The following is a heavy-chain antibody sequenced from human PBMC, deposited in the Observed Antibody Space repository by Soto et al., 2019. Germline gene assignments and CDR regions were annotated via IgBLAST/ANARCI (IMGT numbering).Heavy chain of an antibody. CDR3: ARLIGEGYSGTYGLDY. CDR1: GGTFNNYA. D-gene: IGHD1-26*01. CDR2: IIPLFGTT. J-gene: IGHJ4*02. V-gene: IGHV1-69*06. Sequence: QVQLVQSGAEVKKPGSSVKVSCKASGGTFNNYAISWVRQAPGQGLEWMGGIIPLFGTTNYAQKFQGRVTITADKSTSTAYMDLSSLRSDDTAVYYCARLIGEGYSGTYGLDYWGQGTLVTVSS.